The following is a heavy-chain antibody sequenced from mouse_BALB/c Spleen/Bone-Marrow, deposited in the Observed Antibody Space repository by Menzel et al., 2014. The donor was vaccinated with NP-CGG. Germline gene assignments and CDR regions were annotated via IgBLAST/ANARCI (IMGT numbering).Heavy chain of an antibody. J-gene: IGHJ2*01. D-gene: IGHD2-14*01. CDR1: GFTFSSYG. V-gene: IGHV5-6-3*01. CDR2: INSNGGST. CDR3: ARPYRYYFDY. Sequence: EVQLVESGGGLVQPGGSLKLSCAASGFTFSSYGMSWVRQTPDKRLELVATINSNGGSTYYPDSVKGRFTISRDNAKNTLYLQMSSLKSEDTAMYYCARPYRYYFDYWGQGTTLTASS.